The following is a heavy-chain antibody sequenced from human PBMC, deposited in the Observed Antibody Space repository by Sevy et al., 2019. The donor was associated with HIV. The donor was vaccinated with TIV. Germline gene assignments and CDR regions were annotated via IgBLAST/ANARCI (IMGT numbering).Heavy chain of an antibody. CDR2: IIPILGTV. D-gene: IGHD2-2*02. J-gene: IGHJ6*02. V-gene: IGHV1-69*13. CDR3: ASGLKGYCSSTSCYTTGYYYYYGMDV. CDR1: GGTFSSYG. Sequence: ASVKVSCKASGGTFSSYGISWVRQAPGQGLEWMGGIIPILGTVNYAQKFQGRVTITADESTKTAYMELSSLRSEDTAVYYCASGLKGYCSSTSCYTTGYYYYYGMDVWGQGTTVTVSS.